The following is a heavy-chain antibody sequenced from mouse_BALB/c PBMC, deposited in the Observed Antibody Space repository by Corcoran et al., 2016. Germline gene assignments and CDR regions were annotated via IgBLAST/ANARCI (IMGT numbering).Heavy chain of an antibody. CDR3: ARWDWYFDV. CDR2: IDPANGNT. J-gene: IGHJ1*01. V-gene: IGHV14-3*02. Sequence: EVQLQQSGAELVKPGDSVKLSCTASGFNIKDTYMHWVKQRPEQGLEWIGRIDPANGNTKYDPKFQGKATITADTSSNTAYLQLSSLTSEDTAVYYCARWDWYFDVCGAGTTVTVSS. CDR1: GFNIKDTY.